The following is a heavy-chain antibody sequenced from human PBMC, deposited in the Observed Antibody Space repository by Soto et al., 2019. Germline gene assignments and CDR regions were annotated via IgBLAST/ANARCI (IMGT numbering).Heavy chain of an antibody. J-gene: IGHJ6*02. CDR3: ARGGNCIVSSCPLGSHYGMDV. CDR1: GGSFSGYY. V-gene: IGHV4-34*01. D-gene: IGHD2-15*01. Sequence: PSETLSVTCAVYGGSFSGYYWTWSRQPPGKGLEWVGEIGHSGSATYSPSLKSRVTISVDTSNNQFSLRLSSVTAADTTVYYCARGGNCIVSSCPLGSHYGMDVSGQGTTVTVSS. CDR2: IGHSGSA.